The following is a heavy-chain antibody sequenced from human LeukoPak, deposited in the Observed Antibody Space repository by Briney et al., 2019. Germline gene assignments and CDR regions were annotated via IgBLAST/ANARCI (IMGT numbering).Heavy chain of an antibody. J-gene: IGHJ4*02. CDR3: AKGGLGATEFDY. CDR2: ISGSGSST. Sequence: GGSLTLSCAASGFTLSSYAMSWVRLPAGKGLEWVSAISGSGSSTYYAESVKGRFTISRDNSKNTLYLQMNSLRAEDTAVYYCAKGGLGATEFDYWGQGTLVTVSS. D-gene: IGHD1-26*01. CDR1: GFTLSSYA. V-gene: IGHV3-23*01.